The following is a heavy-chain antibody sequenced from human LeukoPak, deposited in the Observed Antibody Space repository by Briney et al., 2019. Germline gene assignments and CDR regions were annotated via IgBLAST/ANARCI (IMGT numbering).Heavy chain of an antibody. CDR2: IIPILGIA. Sequence: SVKVSCKASGGTFSSYVISWVRQAPGQGLEWMGRIIPILGIANYAQKFQGRVTITADKSTSRAYMELSSLRSEDTAVYYCARGRLNGNVDFWGQGTLVTVSS. J-gene: IGHJ4*02. CDR1: GGTFSSYV. D-gene: IGHD1-20*01. V-gene: IGHV1-69*04. CDR3: ARGRLNGNVDF.